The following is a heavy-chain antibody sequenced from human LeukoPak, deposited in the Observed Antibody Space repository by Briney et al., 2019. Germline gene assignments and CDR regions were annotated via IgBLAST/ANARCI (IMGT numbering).Heavy chain of an antibody. CDR2: IYTSGST. CDR1: GGSTTSYY. J-gene: IGHJ5*02. V-gene: IGHV4-4*07. CDR3: ARAGRQLWSWFDP. Sequence: SETLSRTCTVSGGSTTSYYWSWIREPAGKGLEWIGRIYTSGSTNYNPSLKSRVTMSVDTSKNQFSLKLSSVTAADTAVYYCARAGRQLWSWFDPWGQGTLVTVSS. D-gene: IGHD5-18*01.